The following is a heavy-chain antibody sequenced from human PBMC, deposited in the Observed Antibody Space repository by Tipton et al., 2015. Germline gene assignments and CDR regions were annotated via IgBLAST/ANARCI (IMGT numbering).Heavy chain of an antibody. D-gene: IGHD5-24*01. CDR1: GGSVSSANYY. J-gene: IGHJ6*02. CDR3: ARDLEHGMDV. V-gene: IGHV4-61*01. CDR2: ISYSGTT. Sequence: TLSLTCSVSGGSVSSANYYWSWIRQPPGKGLEWIGYISYSGTTNYNPSLNNRVTISADTSRNQFSLRLTSVTTADTAVYYCARDLEHGMDVWGQGTTVTVSS.